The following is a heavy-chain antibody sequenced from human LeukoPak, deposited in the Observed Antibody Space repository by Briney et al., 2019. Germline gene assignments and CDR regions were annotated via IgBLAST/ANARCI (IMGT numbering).Heavy chain of an antibody. CDR2: INPSGGST. V-gene: IGHV1-46*01. CDR3: ARASLTRIAVAGIIDY. D-gene: IGHD6-19*01. CDR1: GYTFTSYY. J-gene: IGHJ4*02. Sequence: ASVTVSCKASGYTFTSYYMHWVRQAPGQGLEWMGIINPSGGSTSYAQKFQGRVTMTRDTSTSTVYMELSSLRSEDTAVYYCARASLTRIAVAGIIDYWGQGTLVTVSS.